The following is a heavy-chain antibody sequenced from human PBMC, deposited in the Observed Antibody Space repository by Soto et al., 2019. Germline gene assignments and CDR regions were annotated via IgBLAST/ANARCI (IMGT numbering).Heavy chain of an antibody. D-gene: IGHD5-12*01. CDR3: ASSADGYHPVASSF. V-gene: IGHV4-59*01. CDR1: GGSISSYY. J-gene: IGHJ4*02. CDR2: IYYSGST. Sequence: QVQLQESGPGLVKPSETLSLTCTVSGGSISSYYWSWIRQPPGKGLEWIGYIYYSGSTNYNPSLKTPGTISVHTSTLQSSLPLSSVTAADAAVFSCASSADGYHPVASSFWGQGTLVTVSS.